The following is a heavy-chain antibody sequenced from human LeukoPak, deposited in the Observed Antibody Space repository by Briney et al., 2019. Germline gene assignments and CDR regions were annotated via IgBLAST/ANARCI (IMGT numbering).Heavy chain of an antibody. CDR2: ISGSGSTI. V-gene: IGHV3-48*04. J-gene: IGHJ4*02. CDR3: ARGLDTPKGYFDY. D-gene: IGHD5-18*01. Sequence: GGSLRLSCAASGFTFSSYSMNWVRQAPGKGLEWVSYISGSGSTIYYADSVKGRFTISRDNAKNSLYLQMNSLRAEDTAVYYCARGLDTPKGYFDYWGQGTLVTVSS. CDR1: GFTFSSYS.